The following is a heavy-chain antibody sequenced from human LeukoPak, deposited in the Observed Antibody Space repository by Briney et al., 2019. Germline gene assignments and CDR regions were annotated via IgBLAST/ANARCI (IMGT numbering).Heavy chain of an antibody. D-gene: IGHD6-13*01. V-gene: IGHV3-53*01. CDR1: GFTVSSNY. J-gene: IGHJ4*02. CDR2: IYSGGST. Sequence: GGSLRLSCAASGFTVSSNYMSWVLQAPGKGLEWVSVIYSGGSTYYADSVKGRFTISRDNSKNTLYLQMNSLRAEDTAVYYCATVGQPGIAAAGDLDYWGQGTLVTVSS. CDR3: ATVGQPGIAAAGDLDY.